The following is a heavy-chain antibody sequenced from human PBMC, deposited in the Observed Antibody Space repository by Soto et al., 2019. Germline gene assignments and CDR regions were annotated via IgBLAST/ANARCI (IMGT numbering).Heavy chain of an antibody. J-gene: IGHJ3*02. D-gene: IGHD3-16*02. CDR3: ARSFPDAFDI. CDR1: GDSVSSNSAV. Sequence: SQTLSLTCAISGDSVSSNSAVWNWIRQSPSRGLEWLGRTYYRSKWYNDYAESVKSRITINPDTSKNQFSLQLNSVTPEDTAVYYCARSFPDAFDIWGQGTMVTVSS. CDR2: TYYRSKWYN. V-gene: IGHV6-1*01.